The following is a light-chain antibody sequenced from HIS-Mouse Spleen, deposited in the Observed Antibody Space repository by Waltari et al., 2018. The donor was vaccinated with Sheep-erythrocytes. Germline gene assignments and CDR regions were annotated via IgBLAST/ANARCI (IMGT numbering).Light chain of an antibody. CDR2: AAS. CDR3: QQSYSTPQFT. J-gene: IGKJ3*01. CDR1: QSISSY. Sequence: DIQMTQSPSSLPASVGDRVTITCRASQSISSYLNWYQQKPGKAPKLLIYAASSLQSGVTSRFSGSGSGTDFTLTISSLQPEDFATYYCQQSYSTPQFTFGPGTKVDIK. V-gene: IGKV1-39*01.